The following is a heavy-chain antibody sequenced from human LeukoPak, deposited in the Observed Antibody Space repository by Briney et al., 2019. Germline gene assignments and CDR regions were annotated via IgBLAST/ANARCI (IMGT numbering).Heavy chain of an antibody. Sequence: SETLSLTCAVSGGSISSYYWSWIRQPPGKGLEWIGDIYTSGSTNYNPSLKSRVTISVDTSKNQFSLELSSVTAADTAVYYCARRSNSGPFDYWGQGTLVTVSS. V-gene: IGHV4-4*09. CDR2: IYTSGST. CDR1: GGSISSYY. J-gene: IGHJ4*02. CDR3: ARRSNSGPFDY. D-gene: IGHD4-23*01.